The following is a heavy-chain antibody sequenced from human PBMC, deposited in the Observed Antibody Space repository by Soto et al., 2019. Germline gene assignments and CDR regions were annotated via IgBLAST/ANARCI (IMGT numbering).Heavy chain of an antibody. Sequence: GGSLRLSCAASGFTFSSYGMHWVRQAPGKGLEWVAVISYDGSNKYYADSVKGRFTISRDNSKNTLYLQMNSLRAEDTAVYYCAKELAAVATSWHYYGMDVWGQGTTVTVSS. V-gene: IGHV3-30*18. D-gene: IGHD5-12*01. CDR3: AKELAAVATSWHYYGMDV. J-gene: IGHJ6*02. CDR1: GFTFSSYG. CDR2: ISYDGSNK.